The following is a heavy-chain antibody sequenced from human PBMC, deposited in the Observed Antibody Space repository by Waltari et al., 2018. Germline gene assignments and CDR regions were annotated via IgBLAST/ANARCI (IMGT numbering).Heavy chain of an antibody. CDR2: IYHSGST. V-gene: IGHV4-38-2*01. CDR3: ARLGGEGMDY. D-gene: IGHD2-15*01. Sequence: QVQLQESGPGLVKPSETLSLTCAVSGYSISSGYYWGWIRQPPGKGLEWIGSIYHSGSTYYNPSLKSRVTISVDTSKNQFSLKLSSVTAADTAVYYCARLGGEGMDYWGQGTLVTVSS. CDR1: GYSISSGYY. J-gene: IGHJ4*02.